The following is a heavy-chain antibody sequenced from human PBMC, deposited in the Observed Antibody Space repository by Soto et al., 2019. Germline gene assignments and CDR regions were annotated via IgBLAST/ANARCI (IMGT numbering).Heavy chain of an antibody. V-gene: IGHV1-3*05. Sequence: QVQLVQSGAEEKKPGASVKVSCKASGYTFTSYAMHWVRQAPGQRLEWMGWINAGNGNTKYSQKFQGRVTITRDTSASTAYMELSSLRSEDTAVYYCARSTSGSYSAYFQHWGQGTLVTVSS. CDR2: INAGNGNT. CDR1: GYTFTSYA. CDR3: ARSTSGSYSAYFQH. J-gene: IGHJ1*01. D-gene: IGHD1-26*01.